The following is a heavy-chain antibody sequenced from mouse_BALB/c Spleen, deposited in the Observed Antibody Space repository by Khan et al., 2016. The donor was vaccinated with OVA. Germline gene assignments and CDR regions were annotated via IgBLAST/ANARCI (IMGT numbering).Heavy chain of an antibody. CDR3: ARSGGNFHWYFDV. D-gene: IGHD2-1*01. V-gene: IGHV5-17*02. Sequence: EVQLQESGGGLVQPGGSRKLSCAASGFTFSSFGMHWVRQAPKKGLEWVAYISSGSSTIYYVDTVKGRFTISRDNPKNTLFLQMTSLRSEDTVMYYCARSGGNFHWYFDVWGAGTSVTVSS. J-gene: IGHJ1*01. CDR1: GFTFSSFG. CDR2: ISSGSSTI.